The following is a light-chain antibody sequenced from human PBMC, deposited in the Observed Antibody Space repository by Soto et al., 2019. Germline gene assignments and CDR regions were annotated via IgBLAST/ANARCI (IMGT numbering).Light chain of an antibody. Sequence: DIQMTQSPPTLPASGGDRVTSTCRASQSISSWLAWYQQKPGKAPKLLIYKASSLEGGVPSRFSGSGSGTEFTLTISSLQPDDFATYYCQQYNGFTWTFGQGTKVDI. CDR2: KAS. CDR3: QQYNGFTWT. CDR1: QSISSW. V-gene: IGKV1-5*03. J-gene: IGKJ1*01.